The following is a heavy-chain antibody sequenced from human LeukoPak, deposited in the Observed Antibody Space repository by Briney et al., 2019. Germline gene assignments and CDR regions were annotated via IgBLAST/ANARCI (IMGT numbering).Heavy chain of an antibody. Sequence: SETLSLTCTVSGGSISGGSYYWSWIRQPAGKGLEWIGRIYTSGSTNYNPSLKSRVTISVDTSKNQFSLKLSSVTAADTAVYYCAREPSEAFDIWGQGTMVTVSS. J-gene: IGHJ3*02. CDR3: AREPSEAFDI. CDR1: GGSISGGSYY. V-gene: IGHV4-61*02. CDR2: IYTSGST.